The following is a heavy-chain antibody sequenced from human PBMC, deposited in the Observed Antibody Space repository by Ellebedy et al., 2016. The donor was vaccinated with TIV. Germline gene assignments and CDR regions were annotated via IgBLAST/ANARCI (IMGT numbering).Heavy chain of an antibody. CDR2: FSRLFGTG. CDR3: AQRANCGGDCFAFDS. CDR1: GGIARNYA. J-gene: IGHJ4*02. V-gene: IGHV1-69*06. Sequence: SVKVSXXASGGIARNYAINWVRQAPGQGLEWMGEFSRLFGTGNYAQRFQGRVTTTEDKSTTTAYMELSSLTSEDTAVYYCAQRANCGGDCFAFDSWGQGTLITASS. D-gene: IGHD2-21*01.